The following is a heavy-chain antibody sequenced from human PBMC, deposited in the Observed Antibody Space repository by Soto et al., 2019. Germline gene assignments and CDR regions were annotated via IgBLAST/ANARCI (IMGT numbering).Heavy chain of an antibody. V-gene: IGHV4-59*12. J-gene: IGHJ3*02. CDR1: GGSISSCY. CDR3: ARRTPVGATITAAFEI. CDR2: IYYSGST. Sequence: SETLSLTCTVSGGSISSCYCIWSRLRPWKGLEWIGYIYYSGSTNYNPSLKSRVTISVDTSKNQFSMRLNSVTAADTAMYYCARRTPVGATITAAFEIWGQGTMVTVSS. D-gene: IGHD1-26*01.